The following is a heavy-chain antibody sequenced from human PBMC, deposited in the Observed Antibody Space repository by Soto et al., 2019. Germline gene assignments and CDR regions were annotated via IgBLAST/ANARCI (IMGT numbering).Heavy chain of an antibody. CDR2: ISYDGSNK. J-gene: IGHJ6*02. V-gene: IGHV3-30*18. D-gene: IGHD3-3*01. Sequence: QVQLVESGGGVVQPGRSLRLSCAASGFTFSSYGMHWVRQAPGKGLEWVAVISYDGSNKYYADSVKGRFTISRDNSKNTLYLQMNSLRAEDTAVYYCAKDTVLEWSGYGMDVWGQGTTVTVSS. CDR1: GFTFSSYG. CDR3: AKDTVLEWSGYGMDV.